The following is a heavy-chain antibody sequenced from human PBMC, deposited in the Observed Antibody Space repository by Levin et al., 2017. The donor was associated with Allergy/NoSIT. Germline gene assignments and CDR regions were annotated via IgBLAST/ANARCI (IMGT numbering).Heavy chain of an antibody. J-gene: IGHJ5*02. CDR3: ARGLSTVTTDRFDP. Sequence: SETLSLTCAVYGGSFSGYYWSWIRQPPGKGLEWIGEINHSGSTNYNPSLKSRVTISVDTSKNQFSLKLSSVTAADTAVYDCARGLSTVTTDRFDPWGQGTLVTVSS. CDR2: INHSGST. D-gene: IGHD4-17*01. V-gene: IGHV4-34*01. CDR1: GGSFSGYY.